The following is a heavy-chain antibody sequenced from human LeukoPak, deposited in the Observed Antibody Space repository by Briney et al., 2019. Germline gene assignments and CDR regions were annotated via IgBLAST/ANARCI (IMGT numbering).Heavy chain of an antibody. CDR3: ARGRANSSSWLDY. V-gene: IGHV4-34*01. D-gene: IGHD6-13*01. CDR1: GGSFSGYY. Sequence: SETLSLTCAVYGGSFSGYYWSWIRQPPGKGLEWIGEINHSGSTNYNPSLKSRVTISVDTSKYQFSLKLSSVTAADTAVYYCARGRANSSSWLDYWGQGTLVTVSS. CDR2: INHSGST. J-gene: IGHJ4*02.